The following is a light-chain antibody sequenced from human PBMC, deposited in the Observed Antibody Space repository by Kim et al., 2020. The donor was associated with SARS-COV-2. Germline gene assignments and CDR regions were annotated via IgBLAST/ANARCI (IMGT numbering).Light chain of an antibody. Sequence: GDRVTITCRASQDISNYLAWFLLKPEKAPKLLIYAASALQPGVPSRFSVSGAGTDFTLTVTSLRPEDVATYYCQKCDSAPWTFGQGTKVEIK. J-gene: IGKJ1*01. CDR1: QDISNY. CDR3: QKCDSAPWT. CDR2: AAS. V-gene: IGKV1-27*01.